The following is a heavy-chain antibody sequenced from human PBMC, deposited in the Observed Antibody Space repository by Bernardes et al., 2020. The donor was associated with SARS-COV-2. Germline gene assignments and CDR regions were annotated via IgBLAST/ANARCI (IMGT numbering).Heavy chain of an antibody. J-gene: IGHJ5*02. CDR2: IHHDGNI. D-gene: IGHD3-10*01. CDR1: GDSITRHSW. Sequence: LSLTCTVSGDSITRHSWWSWVRQSPEKGLEWIGEIHHDGNINYGPSLKSRVTISVDTSKTQLSLKLSSVTAADTAVYYCARRGSGSFYINWFDPWGQGSLVTVSS. V-gene: IGHV4-4*02. CDR3: ARRGSGSFYINWFDP.